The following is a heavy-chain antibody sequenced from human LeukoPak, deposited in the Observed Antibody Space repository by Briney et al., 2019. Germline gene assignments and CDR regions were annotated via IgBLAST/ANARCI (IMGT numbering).Heavy chain of an antibody. CDR1: GFTFSSYG. D-gene: IGHD1-7*01. CDR2: ISYGGSNK. J-gene: IGHJ4*02. Sequence: GGSLRLSCAASGFTFSSYGMHWVRKAPGKGLEWVAVISYGGSNKYYADSVKGRFTISRDNAKNTLYLQMKSLGAEDTAVYYCARAGNYRFDYWGQGTLVTVSS. CDR3: ARAGNYRFDY. V-gene: IGHV3-30*03.